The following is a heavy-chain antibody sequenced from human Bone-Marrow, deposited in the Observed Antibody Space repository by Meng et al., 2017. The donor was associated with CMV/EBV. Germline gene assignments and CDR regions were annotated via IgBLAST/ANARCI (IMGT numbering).Heavy chain of an antibody. CDR2: IGPAGDT. Sequence: GESLKISCAASGFTFSSYDMHWVRQATGKALVWVSGIGPAGDTYYPDSVKGRFTISREDAKNSFYLQMNSLRAGDTAVYYCARSLYSSSSRGSGMDVWGQGTTVTVSS. J-gene: IGHJ6*02. V-gene: IGHV3-13*01. D-gene: IGHD6-6*01. CDR1: GFTFSSYD. CDR3: ARSLYSSSSRGSGMDV.